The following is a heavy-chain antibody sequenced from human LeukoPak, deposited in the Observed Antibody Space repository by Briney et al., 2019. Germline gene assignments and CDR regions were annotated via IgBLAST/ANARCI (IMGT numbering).Heavy chain of an antibody. CDR2: IIPILGIA. CDR1: GGTFISYT. Sequence: SVKVSCKASGGTFISYTICWVRQAPGQGLEWMGGIIPILGIANYAQKFQGRVTITGDKSTSTAYMELSSLRSEDTAVYYCARGPLSLRAVADTEIFDYWGQGTLVTVSS. D-gene: IGHD6-19*01. CDR3: ARGPLSLRAVADTEIFDY. V-gene: IGHV1-69*02. J-gene: IGHJ4*02.